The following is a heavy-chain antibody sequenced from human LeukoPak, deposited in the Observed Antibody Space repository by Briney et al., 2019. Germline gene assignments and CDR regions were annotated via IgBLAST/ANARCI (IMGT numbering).Heavy chain of an antibody. J-gene: IGHJ4*02. V-gene: IGHV4-4*09. D-gene: IGHD2-15*01. Sequence: SETLSLSCTVSGGSITCSYWSWIRQPPGKGLEWIGYIYSTGDTNYIPSLRSRATISVDTSKNQFSLKLSSVTAADPAVYYCSRALRGRLPPGHDYWGQGTLVTVSS. CDR3: SRALRGRLPPGHDY. CDR1: GGSITCSY. CDR2: IYSTGDT.